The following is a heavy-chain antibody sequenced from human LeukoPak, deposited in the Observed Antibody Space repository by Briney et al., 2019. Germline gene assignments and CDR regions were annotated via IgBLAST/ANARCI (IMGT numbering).Heavy chain of an antibody. Sequence: SQTLSLTCTVSGGSISSGGYYWSWIRQPPGKGLEWIGYIYHSGSTYYNPSLKSRVTISVDRSKNQFSLKLSSVTAADMAVYYCARGGDITPGDYWGQGTLVTVSS. CDR3: ARGGDITPGDY. V-gene: IGHV4-30-2*01. CDR1: GGSISSGGYY. CDR2: IYHSGST. D-gene: IGHD3-10*01. J-gene: IGHJ4*02.